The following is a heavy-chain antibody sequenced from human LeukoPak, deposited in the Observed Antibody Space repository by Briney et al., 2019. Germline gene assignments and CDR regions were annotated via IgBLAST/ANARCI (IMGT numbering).Heavy chain of an antibody. V-gene: IGHV3-74*01. CDR3: ARPDLMRELRFDP. Sequence: GGSLRLSCAASGLTFRNYWMHWVRQAPGKGLVWVSCINNDGSSTDYADSVKARFTISRDNAKNTLYLQMNSLRAEDTAVYYCARPDLMRELRFDPWGQGTLVTVSS. CDR2: INNDGSST. D-gene: IGHD1-7*01. J-gene: IGHJ5*02. CDR1: GLTFRNYW.